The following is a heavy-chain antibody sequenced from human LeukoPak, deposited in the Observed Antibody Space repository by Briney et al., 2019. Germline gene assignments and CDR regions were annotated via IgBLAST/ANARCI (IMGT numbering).Heavy chain of an antibody. D-gene: IGHD6-19*01. CDR2: IYYSGST. J-gene: IGHJ1*01. CDR3: ARGREWLEEYFQH. Sequence: PSETLSLTCTVSGGSISSSSYYWGWIRQPPGKGLEWIGSIYYSGSTYYNPSLKSRVTISVDTSKNQFSLKLSSVTVADTAVYYCARGREWLEEYFQHWGQGTLVTVSS. V-gene: IGHV4-39*07. CDR1: GGSISSSSYY.